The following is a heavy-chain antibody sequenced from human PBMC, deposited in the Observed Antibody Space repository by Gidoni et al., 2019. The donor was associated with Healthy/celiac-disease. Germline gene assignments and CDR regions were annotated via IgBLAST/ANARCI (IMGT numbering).Heavy chain of an antibody. CDR3: ARSDIVVVPAAHNYYYYMDV. CDR2: INAGNGNT. D-gene: IGHD2-2*01. J-gene: IGHJ6*03. V-gene: IGHV1-3*01. CDR1: GYTFTSYA. Sequence: VQLVPSGAAVKKPGASVKVSCKASGYTFTSYAMHWVRQAPGQRLEWMGWINAGNGNTKYSQKFQGRVTITRDTSASTAYMELSSLRSEDTAVYYCARSDIVVVPAAHNYYYYMDVWGKGTTVTVSS.